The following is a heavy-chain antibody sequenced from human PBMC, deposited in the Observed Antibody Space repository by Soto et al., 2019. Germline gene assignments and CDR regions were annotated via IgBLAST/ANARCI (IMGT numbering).Heavy chain of an antibody. CDR1: GCSISISSCY. D-gene: IGHD3-22*01. V-gene: IGHV4-39*01. CDR2: IYYSGST. CDR3: ARRQGYDSSGYYYLLAFDY. Sequence: LVTLSVTCPVSGCSISISSCYWVWIRQPPGNWLEWIGSIYYSGSTYYNPSLKSRVTISVGTSKNQFSLKLSSVTAADTAVYYCARRQGYDSSGYYYLLAFDYRGHGTLVTVSS. J-gene: IGHJ4*01.